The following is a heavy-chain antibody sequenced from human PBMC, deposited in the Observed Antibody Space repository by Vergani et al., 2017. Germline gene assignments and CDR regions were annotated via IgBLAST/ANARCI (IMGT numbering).Heavy chain of an antibody. Sequence: EVQLVESGGGLVQPGGSLRLSCAASGFTFSSYWMHWVRQAPGKGLVWVSRINSDGSSTSYADSVKGRFTISRDNAKNTLYLQMNSLRAEDTAVYYCARGSEGYDCWSGYPPLGDPNYYYDGMDVWGQGTTVTVSS. CDR2: INSDGSST. CDR3: ARGSEGYDCWSGYPPLGDPNYYYDGMDV. J-gene: IGHJ6*02. V-gene: IGHV3-74*01. CDR1: GFTFSSYW. D-gene: IGHD3-3*01.